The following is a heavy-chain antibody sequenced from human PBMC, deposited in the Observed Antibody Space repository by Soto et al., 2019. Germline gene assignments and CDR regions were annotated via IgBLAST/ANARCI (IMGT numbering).Heavy chain of an antibody. D-gene: IGHD3-3*01. CDR3: ATPPPHYDFWSGYYNYFDY. Sequence: LRLSCAASGFTFSSYGMHWVRQAPGKGLEWVAVISYDGSNKYYADSVKGRFTISRDNSKNTLYLQMNSLRAEDTAVYYCATPPPHYDFWSGYYNYFDYWGQGTLVTVSS. CDR1: GFTFSSYG. CDR2: ISYDGSNK. J-gene: IGHJ4*02. V-gene: IGHV3-30*03.